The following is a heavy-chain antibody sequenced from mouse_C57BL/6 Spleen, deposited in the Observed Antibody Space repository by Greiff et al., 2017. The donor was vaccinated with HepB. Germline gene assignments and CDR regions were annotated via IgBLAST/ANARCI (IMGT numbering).Heavy chain of an antibody. CDR2: IWSGGST. J-gene: IGHJ2*01. D-gene: IGHD1-1*01. CDR3: ARGETTVVATGYFDY. Sequence: VQGVESGPGLVQPSQSLSITCTVSGFSLTSYGVHWVRQSPGKGLEWLGVIWSGGSTDYNAAFISRLSISKDNSKSQVFFKMNSLQADDTAIYYCARGETTVVATGYFDYWGQGTTLTVSS. V-gene: IGHV2-2*01. CDR1: GFSLTSYG.